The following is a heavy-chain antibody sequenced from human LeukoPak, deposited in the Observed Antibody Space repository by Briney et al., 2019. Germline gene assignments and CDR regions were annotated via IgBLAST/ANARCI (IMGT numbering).Heavy chain of an antibody. CDR3: AKDGGGTSGSFDY. Sequence: GGSLRLSCAASGFTFSNFAMSWVRQAPGKGLEWVSAISGSADSTFYADSVKGRLTISRDNSKNTLYLQINSLRADDTAVYYCAKDGGGTSGSFDYWGQGTLVTVSS. D-gene: IGHD3-10*01. J-gene: IGHJ4*02. CDR1: GFTFSNFA. V-gene: IGHV3-23*01. CDR2: ISGSADST.